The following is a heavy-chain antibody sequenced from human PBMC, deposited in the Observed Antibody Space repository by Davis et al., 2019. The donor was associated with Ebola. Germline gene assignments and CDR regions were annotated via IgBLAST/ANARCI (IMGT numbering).Heavy chain of an antibody. CDR1: GGSFSGYY. D-gene: IGHD4-17*01. CDR3: ARPVGNGDYSWFDP. CDR2: INHSGST. J-gene: IGHJ5*02. Sequence: MPSETLSLTCAVYGGSFSGYYWSWIRQPPGKGLEWIGEINHSGSTNYNPSLKSRVTISVDTSKNQFPLKLSSVTAADTAVYYWARPVGNGDYSWFDPWGQGTLVTVSS. V-gene: IGHV4-34*01.